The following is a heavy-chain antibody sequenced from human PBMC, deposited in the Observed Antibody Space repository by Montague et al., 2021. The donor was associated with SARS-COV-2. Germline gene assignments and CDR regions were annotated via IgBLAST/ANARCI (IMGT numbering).Heavy chain of an antibody. CDR2: ISSSSSYI. Sequence: SLRLSCAASGFTFSSYSMNWVRQAPGKGLEWVSSISSSSSYIYYAESVRRRFTITENNDKNSQYLQMNSLRAEATAVYYCARDPLDYGLWSSGSYYNAYYYYYGMDVWGQGTTVTVSS. J-gene: IGHJ6*02. CDR3: ARDPLDYGLWSSGSYYNAYYYYYGMDV. V-gene: IGHV3-21*01. CDR1: GFTFSSYS. D-gene: IGHD3-10*01.